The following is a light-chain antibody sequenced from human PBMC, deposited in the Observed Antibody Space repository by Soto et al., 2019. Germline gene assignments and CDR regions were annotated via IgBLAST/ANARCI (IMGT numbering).Light chain of an antibody. CDR1: TSNIGTYA. V-gene: IGLV1-44*01. CDR2: RNH. CDR3: AAWDDSLRAVV. J-gene: IGLJ2*01. Sequence: QSVLTQSPSASGTPGQRVTISCSGSTSNIGTYAVNWYQQLPGTAPTLLIFRNHQRPSGVPDRFSGSKSGTSASLAISGPQGADQADYYCAAWDDSLRAVVFGGGTKLTVL.